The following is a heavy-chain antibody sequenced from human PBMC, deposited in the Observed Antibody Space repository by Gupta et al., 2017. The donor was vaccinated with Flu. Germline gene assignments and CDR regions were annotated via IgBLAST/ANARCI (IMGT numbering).Heavy chain of an antibody. D-gene: IGHD4-17*01. CDR3: ATVTTGC. CDR1: GFTCSGSY. V-gene: IGHV3-74*03. CDR2: INPDGRST. Sequence: EVQLVESGGGLVQPGGSLRLSCAAAGFTCSGSYLQWVRQAPGKGLVWVSRINPDGRSTTYADSVKGRFTISRDNAKNTLYLQMNSLGADDTAVYYCATVTTGCWGQGTLVTVSS. J-gene: IGHJ4*02.